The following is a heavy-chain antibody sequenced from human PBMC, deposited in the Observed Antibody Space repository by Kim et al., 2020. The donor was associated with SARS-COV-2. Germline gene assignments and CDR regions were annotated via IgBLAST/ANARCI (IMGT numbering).Heavy chain of an antibody. V-gene: IGHV4-39*01. CDR1: GGSISSSSYY. CDR3: ARRLGGWRNYGMDV. CDR2: IYYSGRT. D-gene: IGHD6-19*01. Sequence: SETLSLTCTVSGGSISSSSYYWGWIRQPPGKGLEWIGSIYYSGRTYYNPSLKSRVTISVDTSKNQFSLKLSSVTAADTAVYYCARRLGGWRNYGMDVWGQGTTVTVSS. J-gene: IGHJ6*02.